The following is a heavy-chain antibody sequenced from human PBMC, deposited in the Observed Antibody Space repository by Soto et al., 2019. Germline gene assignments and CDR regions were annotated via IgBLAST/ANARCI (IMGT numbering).Heavy chain of an antibody. CDR2: ISGSGGST. D-gene: IGHD3-9*01. CDR1: GFTFSSYA. V-gene: IGHV3-23*01. Sequence: AGSLRLSCAASGFTFSSYAMSWVRQAPGKGLEWVSAISGSGGSTYYADSVKGRFTISRDNSKNTLYLQMNSLRAEDTAVYYCAKDQSVLPYFDSFPNPDTNYYYMDVWGKGTTVTVSS. J-gene: IGHJ6*03. CDR3: AKDQSVLPYFDSFPNPDTNYYYMDV.